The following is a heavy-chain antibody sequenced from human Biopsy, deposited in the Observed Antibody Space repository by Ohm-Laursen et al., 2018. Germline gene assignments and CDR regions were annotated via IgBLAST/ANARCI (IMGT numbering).Heavy chain of an antibody. J-gene: IGHJ4*02. V-gene: IGHV3-73*01. D-gene: IGHD5-12*01. CDR2: IKKKSNNDAT. Sequence: SLRLSCAASGFNLSAFALHWVRQASGRGLEWVGRIKKKSNNDATAYAESMKGRFSIFRDDSKSTSFLQMNSLKIEVTAVYFCTRSAGYGYDFWGQGILVTVSS. CDR3: TRSAGYGYDF. CDR1: GFNLSAFA.